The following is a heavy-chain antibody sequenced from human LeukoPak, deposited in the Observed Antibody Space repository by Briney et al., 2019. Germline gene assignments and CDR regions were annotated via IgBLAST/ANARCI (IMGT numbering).Heavy chain of an antibody. CDR2: IYYSGST. V-gene: IGHV4-59*01. CDR1: GGSISSYY. J-gene: IGHJ3*02. D-gene: IGHD3-22*01. Sequence: PSETLSLTCTVSGGSISSYYWSWIRQPPGKGPEWIGYIYYSGSTNYNPSLKSRVTISVDTSKNQFSLKLSSVTAADTAVYYCAQGVVISTFNAFDIWGQGTMVTVSS. CDR3: AQGVVISTFNAFDI.